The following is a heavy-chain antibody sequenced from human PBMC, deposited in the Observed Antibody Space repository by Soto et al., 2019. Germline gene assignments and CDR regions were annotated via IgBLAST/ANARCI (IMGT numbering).Heavy chain of an antibody. CDR1: GFTFSNYA. Sequence: EVQLVESGGGLVQPGVSLRLSCEASGFTFSNYAMSWVRQGPGKGLEWVSSVGDGGGRTYYADSVKGRFTISTDNSKNRRLLQMNSVRAEDTAVYYCARKGIVEGRNNDALDIWDQGTMVIVSS. J-gene: IGHJ3*02. D-gene: IGHD1-26*01. V-gene: IGHV3-23*04. CDR3: ARKGIVEGRNNDALDI. CDR2: VGDGGGRT.